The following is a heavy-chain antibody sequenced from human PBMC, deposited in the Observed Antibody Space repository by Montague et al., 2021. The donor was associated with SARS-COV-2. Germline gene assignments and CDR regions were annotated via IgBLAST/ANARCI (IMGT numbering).Heavy chain of an antibody. CDR1: GGSISSGSYY. Sequence: TLSLTCTVSGGSISSGSYYWNWIRQHPGKGLEFIGFIYNSVSTYYNPSLKSRVSISVDTSKNQFSLKLTSVTAADTAVYYCARHRGRMTRGFLDAFDIWGQGTMVTVSS. CDR3: ARHRGRMTRGFLDAFDI. V-gene: IGHV4-31*03. J-gene: IGHJ3*02. CDR2: IYNSVST. D-gene: IGHD4-11*01.